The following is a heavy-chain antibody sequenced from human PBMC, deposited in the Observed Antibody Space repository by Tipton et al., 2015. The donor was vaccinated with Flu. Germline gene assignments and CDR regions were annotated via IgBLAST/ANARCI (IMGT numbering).Heavy chain of an antibody. CDR3: ARGPCSGGNCYVKGAFDI. D-gene: IGHD2-15*01. CDR1: GDSISSYY. CDR2: IYTSGST. J-gene: IGHJ3*02. V-gene: IGHV4-4*07. Sequence: TLSLTCSVFGDSISSYYWSWIRQPAGKGLEWLGRIYTSGSTNYNPSLKSRVTMSGDTSKNQFSLKLSSVTAADTAVYYCARGPCSGGNCYVKGAFDIWGQGTMVTVSS.